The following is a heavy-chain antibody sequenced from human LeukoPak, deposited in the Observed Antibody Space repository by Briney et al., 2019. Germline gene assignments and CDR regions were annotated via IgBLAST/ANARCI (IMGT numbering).Heavy chain of an antibody. Sequence: PGGSLRLSCAASGFTFSSYGMHWVRQAPGKGLEWVAVISYDGSSKYYADSVKGRFTISRDNSKNTLYLQMNSLRAEDTAVYYCAKDVENASPYYFDYWGQGTLVTVSS. J-gene: IGHJ4*02. CDR3: AKDVENASPYYFDY. CDR2: ISYDGSSK. CDR1: GFTFSSYG. V-gene: IGHV3-30*18. D-gene: IGHD1-1*01.